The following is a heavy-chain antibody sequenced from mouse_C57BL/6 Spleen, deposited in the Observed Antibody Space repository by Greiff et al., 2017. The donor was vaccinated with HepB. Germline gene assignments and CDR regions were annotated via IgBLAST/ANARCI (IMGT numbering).Heavy chain of an antibody. CDR3: ARFTTVVSMDY. CDR1: GYTFTSYW. CDR2: IYPGSGST. J-gene: IGHJ4*01. Sequence: QVQLQQPGAELVKPGASVKMSCKASGYTFTSYWITWVKQRPGQGLEWIGDIYPGSGSTNYNEKFKSKATLTVDTSSSTADMQLSSLTSEDSAVYYCARFTTVVSMDYWGQGTSVTVSS. D-gene: IGHD1-1*01. V-gene: IGHV1-55*01.